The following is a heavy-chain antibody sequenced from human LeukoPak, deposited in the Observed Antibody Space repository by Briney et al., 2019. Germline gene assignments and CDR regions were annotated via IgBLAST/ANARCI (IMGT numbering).Heavy chain of an antibody. V-gene: IGHV1-3*04. D-gene: IGHD3-10*01. CDR1: GYTFTNYG. CDR3: ARVPLDDASRHYYPH. J-gene: IGHJ1*01. Sequence: ASVKVSCKTSGYTFTNYGMHWVRQAPRQSPEWMGWINTGNGNTKPSQKFQDRVTLTRDTSASTAYMELNSLSSEDTAVYYCARVPLDDASRHYYPHWGQGTLVTVSS. CDR2: INTGNGNT.